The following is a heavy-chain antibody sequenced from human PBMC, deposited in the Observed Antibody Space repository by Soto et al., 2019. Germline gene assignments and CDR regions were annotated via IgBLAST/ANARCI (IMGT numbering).Heavy chain of an antibody. Sequence: QVPLVQSGAEVKKPGASVKISCKASGYTFTRYTTNWVRQAPGQRLEWMGWINPDNGNTKSSQKFQDRVIITRDTSASTAYMDLSSLRSEDTAVYYCARGIATGQLDPWGQGTLVTVSS. CDR3: ARGIATGQLDP. V-gene: IGHV1-3*01. J-gene: IGHJ5*02. CDR2: INPDNGNT. CDR1: GYTFTRYT. D-gene: IGHD2-15*01.